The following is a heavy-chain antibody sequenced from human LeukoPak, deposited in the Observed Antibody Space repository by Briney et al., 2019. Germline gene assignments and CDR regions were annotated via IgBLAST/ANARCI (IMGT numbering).Heavy chain of an antibody. CDR3: ARGGPPLETGTQFDY. V-gene: IGHV4-30-2*01. Sequence: SQTLSLTCTVSGSISSGSYYWSWIRQPPGKGLEWIGYIYHSGSTYYNPSLKSRVTISVDRSKNQFSLKLSSVTAADTAVYYCARGGPPLETGTQFDYWGQGTLVTVSS. CDR2: IYHSGST. J-gene: IGHJ4*02. CDR1: GSISSGSYY. D-gene: IGHD1-7*01.